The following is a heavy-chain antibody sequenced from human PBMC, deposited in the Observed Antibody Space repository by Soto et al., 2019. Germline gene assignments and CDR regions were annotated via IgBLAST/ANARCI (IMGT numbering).Heavy chain of an antibody. D-gene: IGHD3-10*01. CDR3: ARGPFRPSAMDV. V-gene: IGHV1-69*10. J-gene: IGHJ6*02. CDR1: GANFKKNV. CDR2: AIPALGNT. Sequence: SVKVSCKTSGANFKKNVFTCVRQAPGQGLEWMGGAIPALGNTHYIEKFQGRVTITVDDATRTVYMEVRDLTSEHTAIYYCARGPFRPSAMDVWSQGTRVTVSS.